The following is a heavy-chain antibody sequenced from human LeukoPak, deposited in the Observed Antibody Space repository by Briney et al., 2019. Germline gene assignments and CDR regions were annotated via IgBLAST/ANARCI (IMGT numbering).Heavy chain of an antibody. CDR2: IYYSGST. J-gene: IGHJ4*02. D-gene: IGHD3-10*01. CDR1: GDSISSGGYY. CDR3: ARGEGSGSYQSRTSLVYYFDY. Sequence: SETLSLTCTVSGDSISSGGYYWSWIRQHPGKGLEWIGYIYYSGSTYYNPSLKSRVTISVDASKNQFSLKLSSVTAADTAVYYCARGEGSGSYQSRTSLVYYFDYWGQGTLVTVSS. V-gene: IGHV4-31*03.